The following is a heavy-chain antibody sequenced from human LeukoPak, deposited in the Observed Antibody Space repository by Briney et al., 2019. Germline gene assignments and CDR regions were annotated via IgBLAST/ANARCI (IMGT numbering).Heavy chain of an antibody. CDR1: GYTFTSYG. D-gene: IGHD2-15*01. CDR3: ARGPPSYCSGGSCYLSSY. CDR2: ISAYNGNT. J-gene: IGHJ4*02. Sequence: ASVKVSCKASGYTFTSYGISWVRQAPGQGLEWMGWISAYNGNTNYAQKRQGRVTMTTDTSTSTAYMELRSLRSDDTAVYYCARGPPSYCSGGSCYLSSYWGQGTLVTVSS. V-gene: IGHV1-18*01.